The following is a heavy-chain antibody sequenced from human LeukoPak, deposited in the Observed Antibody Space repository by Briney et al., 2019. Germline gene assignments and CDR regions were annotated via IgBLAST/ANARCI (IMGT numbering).Heavy chain of an antibody. J-gene: IGHJ2*01. CDR1: GFTVSSNY. D-gene: IGHD5-24*01. CDR2: IYSGVST. Sequence: PGGSLRLSCAASGFTVSSNYMSWVRQAPGKGLEWVSVIYSGVSTYSADSVKGRFTISRDNSKNTLYLQMNSLRAEDTAVYYCAKDHMRDGYNYGYWYFDLWGRGTLVTVSS. CDR3: AKDHMRDGYNYGYWYFDL. V-gene: IGHV3-53*01.